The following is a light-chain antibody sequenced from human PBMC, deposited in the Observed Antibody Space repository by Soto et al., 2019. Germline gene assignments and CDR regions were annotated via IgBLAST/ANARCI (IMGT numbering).Light chain of an antibody. Sequence: EIVLTQSPATLSLSPGERATLSCRASQSVSSYLDWYQQKPGQAPRLLIYDASNRATGISTRFSGSGSGTDFTLTISSLEPEDFAVYYCQQRSNSPITFGQGTRLEIK. CDR1: QSVSSY. V-gene: IGKV3-11*01. CDR3: QQRSNSPIT. J-gene: IGKJ5*01. CDR2: DAS.